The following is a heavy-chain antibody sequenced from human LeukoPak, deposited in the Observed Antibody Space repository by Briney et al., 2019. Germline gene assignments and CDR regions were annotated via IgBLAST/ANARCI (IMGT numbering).Heavy chain of an antibody. D-gene: IGHD4-11*01. CDR3: ARYADYSNFYYYYYMDV. CDR2: IYYSGST. V-gene: IGHV4-61*01. J-gene: IGHJ6*03. CDR1: GGSISSSSYY. Sequence: SETLSLTCTVSGGSISSSSYYWSWIRQPPGKGLEWIGYIYYSGSTNYNPSLKSRVTISVDTSKNQFSLKLSSVTAADTAVYYCARYADYSNFYYYYYMDVWGKGTTVTVSS.